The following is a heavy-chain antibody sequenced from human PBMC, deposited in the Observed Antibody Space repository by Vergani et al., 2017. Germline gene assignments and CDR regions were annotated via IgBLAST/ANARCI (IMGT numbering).Heavy chain of an antibody. Sequence: QVQLVESGGGVVQPGRSLRFPCAAPGFPFSSYAMHWLRQALGKGLEWVAVISYDGSNKYYADSVKGRCTISRDNSKNTLYLQMNSLRAEDTAVYYCARSLYSSSSPDYGGQGSLVTVSS. V-gene: IGHV3-30-3*01. CDR3: ARSLYSSSSPDY. J-gene: IGHJ4*02. CDR1: GFPFSSYA. CDR2: ISYDGSNK. D-gene: IGHD6-6*01.